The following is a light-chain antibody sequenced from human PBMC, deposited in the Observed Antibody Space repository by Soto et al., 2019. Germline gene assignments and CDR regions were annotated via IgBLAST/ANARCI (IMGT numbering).Light chain of an antibody. CDR1: QGISSC. CDR2: GAS. CDR3: QQYNNWPQT. V-gene: IGKV3-15*01. Sequence: MTQSPSSVSASVGDRVTITCRASQGISSCLAWYQQKPGQAPRLLIYGASTRATGIPARFSGSGSGTEFTLTISSLQSEDFAVYYCQQYNNWPQTFGQGTKVDIK. J-gene: IGKJ1*01.